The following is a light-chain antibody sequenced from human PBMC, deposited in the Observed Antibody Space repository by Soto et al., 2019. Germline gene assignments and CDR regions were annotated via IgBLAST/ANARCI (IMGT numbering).Light chain of an antibody. CDR3: QQYYSYPQA. CDR2: RTS. V-gene: IGKV3D-15*01. CDR1: QSVSSSY. J-gene: IGKJ1*01. Sequence: EIVMTQSPATLSVSPGERATLSCRASQSVSSSYLAWYQQKPGQAPRLLIYRTSNRATGIPDRFSGSGSGTDFTLTISCLQSEDFATYYCQQYYSYPQAFGQGTKVDIK.